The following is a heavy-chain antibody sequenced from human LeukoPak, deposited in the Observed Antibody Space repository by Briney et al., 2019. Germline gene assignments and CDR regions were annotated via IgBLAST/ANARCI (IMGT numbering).Heavy chain of an antibody. CDR3: ARGYCRSTSCYFDY. CDR2: INWNGGST. CDR1: GFTFDDYG. D-gene: IGHD2-2*01. Sequence: GGSLRLSCAGSGFTFDDYGMGWLRQAPGKGLEWVSGINWNGGSTGYADSVKGRFTISRDNAKNSLYLQMNSLRAEDTALYYCARGYCRSTSCYFDYWGQGTLVTVSS. V-gene: IGHV3-20*04. J-gene: IGHJ4*02.